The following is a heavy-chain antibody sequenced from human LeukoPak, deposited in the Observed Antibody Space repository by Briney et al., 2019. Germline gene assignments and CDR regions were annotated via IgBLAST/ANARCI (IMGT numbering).Heavy chain of an antibody. V-gene: IGHV4-4*07. Sequence: SETLFLACTVSGGSISSYYWTWVRQPAGKGLEWIGRIYTSGSTKYNPSLKSRVTLSVDTSKNQFSLKLSSVTAADTAVYYCARSSYSSSWYPADNWFDPWGQGTLVTVSS. D-gene: IGHD6-13*01. J-gene: IGHJ5*02. CDR3: ARSSYSSSWYPADNWFDP. CDR1: GGSISSYY. CDR2: IYTSGST.